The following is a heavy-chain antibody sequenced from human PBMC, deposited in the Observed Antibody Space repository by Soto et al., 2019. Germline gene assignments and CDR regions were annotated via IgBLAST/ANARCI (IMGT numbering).Heavy chain of an antibody. J-gene: IGHJ5*02. V-gene: IGHV1-18*01. CDR3: ARDTQQDSNGYYLEWFDP. CDR1: GYTFYRYG. D-gene: IGHD3-22*01. Sequence: QVQLVQSGAEVKKAGASVKVSCKASGYTFYRYGITWVRQAPGQGLEWMGWINPSNDNTNYAQKFRGRVTMTTDASTSTAHMELRSLKNDDTAVYYCARDTQQDSNGYYLEWFDPWGQGTLVTVSS. CDR2: INPSNDNT.